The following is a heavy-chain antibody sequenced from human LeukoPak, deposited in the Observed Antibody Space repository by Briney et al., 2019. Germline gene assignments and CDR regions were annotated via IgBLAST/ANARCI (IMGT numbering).Heavy chain of an antibody. Sequence: SETLSLTCTVSGGSISSSSYYWGRIRQPPGKGLEWIGSIYYSGSTYYNPSLKSRVTISVDTSKNQFSLKLSSVTAADTAVYYCARRMDYDILTYYYYYGMDVWGQGTTVTVSS. CDR2: IYYSGST. J-gene: IGHJ6*02. D-gene: IGHD3-9*01. V-gene: IGHV4-39*01. CDR1: GGSISSSSYY. CDR3: ARRMDYDILTYYYYYGMDV.